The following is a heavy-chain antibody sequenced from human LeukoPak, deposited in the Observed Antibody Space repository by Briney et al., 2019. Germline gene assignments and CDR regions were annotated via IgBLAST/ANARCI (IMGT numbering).Heavy chain of an antibody. V-gene: IGHV1-58*02. CDR2: IVVGSGNT. D-gene: IGHD6-25*01. J-gene: IGHJ6*03. CDR3: AADGPSGYYYMDV. CDR1: GFTFTSSA. Sequence: TSVKVSCKASGFTFTSSAMQWVRQARGQRLEWIGWIVVGSGNTNYAQKFQERVTITRDMSTSTAYMELSSLRSEDTAVYYCAADGPSGYYYMDVWGKGITVTVSS.